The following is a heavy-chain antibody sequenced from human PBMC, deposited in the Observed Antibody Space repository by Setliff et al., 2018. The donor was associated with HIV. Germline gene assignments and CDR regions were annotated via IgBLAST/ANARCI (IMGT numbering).Heavy chain of an antibody. Sequence: GESLKISCAASGFTLSNFWMHWVRQAPGKGLEWVSRIDSDGSDTNYADSVRGRFTISRDNAKNTVYLQLTSLRAEDTAVYYCARGPQYNFWGGYLGLWGQGTLVTVSS. CDR1: GFTLSNFW. V-gene: IGHV3-74*01. J-gene: IGHJ4*02. CDR2: IDSDGSDT. CDR3: ARGPQYNFWGGYLGL. D-gene: IGHD3-3*01.